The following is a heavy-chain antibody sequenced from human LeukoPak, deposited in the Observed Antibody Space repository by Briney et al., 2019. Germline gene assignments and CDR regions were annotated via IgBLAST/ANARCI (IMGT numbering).Heavy chain of an antibody. CDR1: GGSISSSSYY. D-gene: IGHD6-13*01. CDR3: ARQLPLHYSSSLGYFQH. J-gene: IGHJ1*01. Sequence: PSETLSLTCTVSGGSISSSSYYWGWIRQPPGKGLEWIGSIYYSGSTYYNPSLKSRVTISVDTSKNQFSLKLSSATAADTAVYYCARQLPLHYSSSLGYFQHWGQGTLVTVSS. CDR2: IYYSGST. V-gene: IGHV4-39*01.